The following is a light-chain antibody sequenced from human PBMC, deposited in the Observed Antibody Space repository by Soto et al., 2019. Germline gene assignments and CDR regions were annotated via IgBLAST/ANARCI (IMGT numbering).Light chain of an antibody. Sequence: ALQMTQSPSSLSASVGDRVTITCRASQDIRTELGWYQQKPGEAPKLLIYGATTLQSGVPSRFSGSGSGTDFTLTISGLLLEDFATYYYLQDYYYPRTFAQGTTVDIK. CDR2: GAT. V-gene: IGKV1-6*01. J-gene: IGKJ1*01. CDR3: LQDYYYPRT. CDR1: QDIRTE.